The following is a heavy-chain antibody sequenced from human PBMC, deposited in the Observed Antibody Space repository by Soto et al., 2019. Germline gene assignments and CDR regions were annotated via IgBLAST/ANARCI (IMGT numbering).Heavy chain of an antibody. V-gene: IGHV1-24*01. J-gene: IGHJ3*01. CDR3: ATFSAIRSPVFRGVTSAFHL. CDR2: FDLEDGKT. D-gene: IGHD3-10*01. Sequence: ASVKVSCKVSGYTLTELSMHWVRQAPGEGLEWMGGFDLEDGKTIYAQKFQGRVTMTEDTSTDTAYMELSSLRSEDTAVYFCATFSAIRSPVFRGVTSAFHLWG. CDR1: GYTLTELS.